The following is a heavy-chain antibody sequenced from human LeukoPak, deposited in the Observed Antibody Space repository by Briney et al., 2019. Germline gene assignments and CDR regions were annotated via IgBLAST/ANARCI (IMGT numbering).Heavy chain of an antibody. Sequence: SETLSLTCTVSGGSISSYYWSWIRQPPGKGLEWIGYIYYSGSTNYNPSLKSRVTISVDTSKNQFSLKLSSVTAADTAVYYCARPIRYFDWVRGQDWFDPWGQGTLVTVSS. CDR1: GGSISSYY. D-gene: IGHD3-9*01. V-gene: IGHV4-59*08. CDR3: ARPIRYFDWVRGQDWFDP. J-gene: IGHJ5*02. CDR2: IYYSGST.